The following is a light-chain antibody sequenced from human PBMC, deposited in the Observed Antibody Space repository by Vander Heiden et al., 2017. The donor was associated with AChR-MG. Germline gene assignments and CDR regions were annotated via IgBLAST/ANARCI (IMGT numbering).Light chain of an antibody. V-gene: IGLV2-14*01. J-gene: IGLJ2*01. CDR1: SSDVGAYNY. CDR3: SSYTRSNTLI. CDR2: DVT. Sequence: QSALTQPASVSGSPGQSITISCTGTSSDVGAYNYVSWYQQYPGKAPKVMIYDVTNRPSGVSNRFSGSKSGNMASLTISGLQAEDEADYYCSSYTRSNTLIFGGGTKLTVL.